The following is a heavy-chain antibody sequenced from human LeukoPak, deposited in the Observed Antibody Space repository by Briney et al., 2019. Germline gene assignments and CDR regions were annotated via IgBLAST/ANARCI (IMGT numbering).Heavy chain of an antibody. V-gene: IGHV5-51*01. D-gene: IGHD4-11*01. CDR1: GYTFTSFW. J-gene: IGHJ4*02. CDR2: IFPQDSQT. Sequence: GESLKISCTCSGYTFTSFWIGWARQMPGKGLEWMAIIFPQDSQTTSTPSFQGQVIISADKSISAAYLQWNTLKASDTAMYYCALLTSKGLEFWGQGTLVTVSS. CDR3: ALLTSKGLEF.